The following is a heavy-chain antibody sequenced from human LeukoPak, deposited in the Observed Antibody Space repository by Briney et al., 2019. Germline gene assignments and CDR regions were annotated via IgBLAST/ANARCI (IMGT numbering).Heavy chain of an antibody. Sequence: SQTLSLTCTVSGGSISSGSYYWSWIRQPAGKGLEWIGRIYTSGSTNYNPSLKSRVTISVDTSKNQFSLKLSSVTAADTAVYYCARTLFFDYWGQGTLVTVSS. J-gene: IGHJ4*02. CDR3: ARTLFFDY. CDR2: IYTSGST. CDR1: GGSISSGSYY. V-gene: IGHV4-61*02.